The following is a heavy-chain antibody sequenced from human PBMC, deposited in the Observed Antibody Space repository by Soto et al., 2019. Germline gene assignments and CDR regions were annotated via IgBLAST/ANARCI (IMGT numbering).Heavy chain of an antibody. D-gene: IGHD1-26*01. Sequence: EVQVVESGGGLVKPGGSLRLSCTFTFSMYSMNWVRQAPGKGLEWLASISSGSAYIKYAESVKGGFTISRDNAKNSLHLQMNSLRAEDTAIYHCARDQGGSYDSWFDPWGQGTLVTVSS. CDR3: ARDQGGSYDSWFDP. J-gene: IGHJ5*02. CDR2: ISSGSAYI. CDR1: TFSMYS. V-gene: IGHV3-21*06.